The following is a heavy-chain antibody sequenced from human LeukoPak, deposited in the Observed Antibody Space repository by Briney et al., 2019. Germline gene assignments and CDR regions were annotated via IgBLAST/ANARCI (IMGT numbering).Heavy chain of an antibody. CDR2: IRSKAYGETA. J-gene: IGHJ4*02. D-gene: IGHD1-1*01. CDR3: TRDRGAYNLYDY. V-gene: IGHV3-49*02. Sequence: WIRQAPGKGLEWVGFIRSKAYGETADYAASVKGRFTISGDDSKAIAYLQMNSLKTEDTAVYHCTRDRGAYNLYDYWGQGTLVTVSS.